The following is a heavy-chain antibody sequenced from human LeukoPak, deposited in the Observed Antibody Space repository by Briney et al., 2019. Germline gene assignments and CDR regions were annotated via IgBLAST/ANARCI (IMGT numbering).Heavy chain of an antibody. CDR3: AREVEGNGYMEHTFGYYYYGMDV. V-gene: IGHV4-4*07. J-gene: IGHJ6*02. D-gene: IGHD5-18*01. Sequence: PSETLSLTCIVSGGSITTNYWTWIRQPAGKGLEWIGLIDSSGSTAYNPSLKSRVTMSLDTSKNQFSLKLSSVTAADTAVYYCAREVEGNGYMEHTFGYYYYGMDVWGQGTTVAVSS. CDR1: GGSITTNY. CDR2: IDSSGST.